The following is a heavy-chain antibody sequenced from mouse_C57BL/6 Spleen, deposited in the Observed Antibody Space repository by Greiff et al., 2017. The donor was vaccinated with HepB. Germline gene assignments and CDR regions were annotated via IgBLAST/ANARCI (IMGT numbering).Heavy chain of an antibody. D-gene: IGHD2-4*01. CDR2: ISDGGSYT. V-gene: IGHV5-4*03. CDR1: GFTFSSYA. CDR3: ARGGDYDRDWYFDV. Sequence: DVMLVESGGGLVKPGGSLKLSCAASGFTFSSYAMSWVRQTPEKRLEWVATISDGGSYTYYPDNVKGRFTISRDNAKNNLYLQMSHLKSEDTAMYYCARGGDYDRDWYFDVWGTGTTVTVSS. J-gene: IGHJ1*03.